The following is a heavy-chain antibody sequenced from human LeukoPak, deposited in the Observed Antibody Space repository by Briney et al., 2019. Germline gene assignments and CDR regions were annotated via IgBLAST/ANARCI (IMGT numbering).Heavy chain of an antibody. V-gene: IGHV4-39*01. D-gene: IGHD3-10*01. CDR3: ASNYYGSGSYYFYYYYYMDV. CDR1: GGSISSSSYY. Sequence: SETLSLTCTVSGGSISSSSYYWGWIRPPPGKGLEWIGSIYYSGSTYYNPSLKSRVTISVDTSKHQFSLKLSSVTAADTAVYYCASNYYGSGSYYFYYYYYMDVWGKGTTATVSS. CDR2: IYYSGST. J-gene: IGHJ6*03.